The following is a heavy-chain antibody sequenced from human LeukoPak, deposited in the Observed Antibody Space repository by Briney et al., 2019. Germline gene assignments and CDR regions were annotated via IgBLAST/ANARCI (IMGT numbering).Heavy chain of an antibody. J-gene: IGHJ4*02. CDR2: INWNGRNI. CDR3: ARLAIAAAGTSFDY. V-gene: IGHV3-20*04. CDR1: EFSFSNYW. Sequence: GGSLRLSCVASEFSFSNYWMHWVRQAPGKGLESVSEINWNGRNIAYAESVKGRFTVSRDNAKNSLYLQMNSLRADDTALYYCARLAIAAAGTSFDYWGRGTLVTVSS. D-gene: IGHD6-13*01.